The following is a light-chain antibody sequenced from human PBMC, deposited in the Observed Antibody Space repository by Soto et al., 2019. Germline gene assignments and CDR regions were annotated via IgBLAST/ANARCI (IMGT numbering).Light chain of an antibody. CDR1: QAIGTY. CDR2: AAS. J-gene: IGKJ4*01. Sequence: DIQLTQSPSFLSASIGDSVTITCRASQAIGTYLAWYQQKPGKAPHLLVYAASTLHSGVPSRFSGSGSGPEFTLTITSLQPEDVSTYYCQQLHTYLLTFGGGTKVPIK. CDR3: QQLHTYLLT. V-gene: IGKV1-9*01.